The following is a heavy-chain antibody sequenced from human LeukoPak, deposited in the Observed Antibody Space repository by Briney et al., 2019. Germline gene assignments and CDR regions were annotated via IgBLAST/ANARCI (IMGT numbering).Heavy chain of an antibody. CDR3: ARIARNCTNGVCQNTGFDY. J-gene: IGHJ4*02. CDR1: GYSISSGYY. CDR2: IYHSGST. Sequence: NPSETLSLTCTVSGYSISSGYYWGWIRQPPGKGLEWIGSIYHSGSTYYNPSLKSRVTISVDTSKNQFSLKLSSVTAADTAVYYCARIARNCTNGVCQNTGFDYWGQGTLVTVSS. D-gene: IGHD2-8*01. V-gene: IGHV4-38-2*02.